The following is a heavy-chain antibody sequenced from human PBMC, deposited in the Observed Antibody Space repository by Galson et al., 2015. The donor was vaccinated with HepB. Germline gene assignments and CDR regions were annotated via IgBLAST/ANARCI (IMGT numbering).Heavy chain of an antibody. V-gene: IGHV4-39*07. CDR1: GGSISSSNYY. CDR2: MYYSGST. J-gene: IGHJ3*02. Sequence: ETLSLTCTVSGGSISSSNYYWGWIRQPPGKGLEWVGSMYYSGSTYYNPSLNSRVTISLDTSKNQFSLKLSSVTATDTAVYYCARVGECSGGSCLKWAFDIWGQGIMFTVSS. CDR3: ARVGECSGGSCLKWAFDI. D-gene: IGHD2-15*01.